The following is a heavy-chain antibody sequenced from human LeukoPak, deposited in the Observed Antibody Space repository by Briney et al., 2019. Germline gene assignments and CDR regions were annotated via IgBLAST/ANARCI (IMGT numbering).Heavy chain of an antibody. CDR2: IKQDGSEK. Sequence: GGSLRLSCAASGFTFSSYSMSWVRQAPGKGLEWVANIKQDGSEKYYVDSVKGRFTISRDNAKNSLYLQMNSLRAEDTAVYYCARLHSGYDNFDYWGQGTLVTVSS. CDR1: GFTFSSYS. CDR3: ARLHSGYDNFDY. D-gene: IGHD5-12*01. J-gene: IGHJ4*02. V-gene: IGHV3-7*01.